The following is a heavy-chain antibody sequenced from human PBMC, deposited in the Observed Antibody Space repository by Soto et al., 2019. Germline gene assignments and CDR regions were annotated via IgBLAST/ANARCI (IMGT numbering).Heavy chain of an antibody. CDR3: ARERDIVLMVYAPTYYYYGMDV. CDR2: ISYDGSNK. D-gene: IGHD2-8*01. Sequence: HPGGSLRLSCAASGFTFSSYAMHWVRQAPGKGLEWVAVISYDGSNKYYADSVKGRFTISRDNSKNTLYLQMNSLRAEDTAVYYCARERDIVLMVYAPTYYYYGMDVWGQGTTVTVSS. J-gene: IGHJ6*02. CDR1: GFTFSSYA. V-gene: IGHV3-30-3*01.